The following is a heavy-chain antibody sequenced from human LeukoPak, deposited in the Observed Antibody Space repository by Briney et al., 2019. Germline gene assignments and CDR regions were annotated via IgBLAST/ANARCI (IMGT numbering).Heavy chain of an antibody. J-gene: IGHJ6*02. Sequence: GGSLRLSCAASGFTFSSYSMNWVRQAPGKGLEWVSSISSSSYIYYADSVKGRFTISRDNAKNSLYLQMNSLRAEDTAVYYCARDKIGNYYDSSGYHGMDVWGQGTTVTVSS. CDR2: ISSSSYI. D-gene: IGHD3-22*01. V-gene: IGHV3-21*01. CDR1: GFTFSSYS. CDR3: ARDKIGNYYDSSGYHGMDV.